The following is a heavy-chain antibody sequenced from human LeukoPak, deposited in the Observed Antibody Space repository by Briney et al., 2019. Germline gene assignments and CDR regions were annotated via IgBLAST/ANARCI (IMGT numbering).Heavy chain of an antibody. Sequence: GGSLRLSCTASGFTFRTYAMNWVRQAPGKGLEWLSGISGSGNGTYYADSVKGRFTISRDNSKNVVYLRMNSLTVEDAATYYCAKRTMSAFDSWGQGTLLIVSS. V-gene: IGHV3-23*01. J-gene: IGHJ4*02. CDR3: AKRTMSAFDS. CDR1: GFTFRTYA. CDR2: ISGSGNGT. D-gene: IGHD5-24*01.